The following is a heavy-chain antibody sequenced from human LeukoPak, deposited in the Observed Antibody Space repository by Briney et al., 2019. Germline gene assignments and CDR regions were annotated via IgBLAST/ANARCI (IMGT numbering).Heavy chain of an antibody. J-gene: IGHJ4*02. CDR3: ARAGMGGSHPADY. CDR2: IWYDGSNK. D-gene: IGHD1-26*01. CDR1: GFTFSSYG. V-gene: IGHV3-33*01. Sequence: GSLRLSCAASGFTFSSYGMHWVRQAPGKGLEWVAVIWYDGSNKYYADSVKGRFTISRDNSKNTLYLQMNSLRAEDTAVYYCARAGMGGSHPADYWGQGTLVTVSS.